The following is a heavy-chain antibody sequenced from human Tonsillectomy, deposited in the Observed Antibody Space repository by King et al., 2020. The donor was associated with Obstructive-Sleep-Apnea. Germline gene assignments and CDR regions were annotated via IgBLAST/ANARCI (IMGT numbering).Heavy chain of an antibody. D-gene: IGHD3-22*01. CDR2: IYYSGST. V-gene: IGHV4-59*08. Sequence: VQLQESGPGLVKPSETLSLTCTVSGGSISSYYWSWIRQPPGKGLEWIGYIYYSGSTNYNPSLKSRVTISVDTSKNQFSLKLSSVTAADTAVYYCARGTRGIWYYYDSSGYYLDYWGQGTLVTVSS. J-gene: IGHJ4*02. CDR3: ARGTRGIWYYYDSSGYYLDY. CDR1: GGSISSYY.